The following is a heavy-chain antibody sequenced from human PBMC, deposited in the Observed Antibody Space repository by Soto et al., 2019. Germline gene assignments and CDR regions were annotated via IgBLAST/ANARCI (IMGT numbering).Heavy chain of an antibody. CDR2: IYHSGST. V-gene: IGHV4-30-2*01. D-gene: IGHD3-10*01. J-gene: IGHJ3*02. Sequence: QLQLQESGSGLVKPSQTLSLTCAVSGGSISSGGYSWSWIRQPPGKGLEWIGYIYHSGSTYYNPSLKRRVTISLDRSKNQFSLKLSSVTAADTAVYYCARAHGSGWGAFDIWGQGTMVTVSS. CDR3: ARAHGSGWGAFDI. CDR1: GGSISSGGYS.